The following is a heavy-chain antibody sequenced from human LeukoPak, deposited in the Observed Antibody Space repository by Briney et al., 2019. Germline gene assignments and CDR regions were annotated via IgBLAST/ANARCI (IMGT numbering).Heavy chain of an antibody. D-gene: IGHD3-22*01. J-gene: IGHJ4*02. CDR3: AARVYYESSGSRDY. CDR2: ISSSGSTI. CDR1: GFTFSDYY. V-gene: IGHV3-11*01. Sequence: GGSLRLSCAASGFTFSDYYMSWIRQAPGKGLEWVSYISSSGSTIYYADSVKGRFTISRDNSKNSLYLQMNSLRAEDTAVYYCAARVYYESSGSRDYWGQGTLVTVSS.